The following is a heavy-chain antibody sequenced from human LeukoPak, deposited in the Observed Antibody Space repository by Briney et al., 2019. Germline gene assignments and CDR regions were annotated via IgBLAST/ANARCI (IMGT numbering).Heavy chain of an antibody. J-gene: IGHJ4*02. CDR1: EYTFTGYY. CDR2: INPNSGGT. CDR3: ARDSPPIAARLGD. D-gene: IGHD6-6*01. V-gene: IGHV1-2*02. Sequence: ASVKVSCKASEYTFTGYYMHWVRRAPGQGLEWMGWINPNSGGTNYAQKFQGRVTMTRDTSISTAYMELSRLRSDDTAVYYCARDSPPIAARLGDWGQGTLVTVSS.